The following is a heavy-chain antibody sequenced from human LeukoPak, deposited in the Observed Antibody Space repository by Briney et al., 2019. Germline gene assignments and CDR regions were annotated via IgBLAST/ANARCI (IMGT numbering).Heavy chain of an antibody. CDR2: IHWDDDE. V-gene: IGHV2-5*02. D-gene: IGHD5-18*01. CDR3: AHRKVDTPMGP. J-gene: IGHJ5*02. CDR1: GFSLSTTGVG. Sequence: SGPTLVNPTQTLTLTCTFSGFSLSTTGVGVGWIRHRPGKALEWLAYIHWDDDERYSPSLKSRLTITQDTSKNQVVLTVTNMDPVDTATYYCAHRKVDTPMGPWGQGTLVTVSS.